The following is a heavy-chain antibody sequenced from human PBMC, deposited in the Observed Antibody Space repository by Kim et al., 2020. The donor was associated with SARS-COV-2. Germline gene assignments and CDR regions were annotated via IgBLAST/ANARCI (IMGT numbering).Heavy chain of an antibody. D-gene: IGHD5-12*01. CDR3: ARSTRGYSGYGDFDY. CDR2: IWYDGSNK. CDR1: GFTFSSYG. J-gene: IGHJ4*02. Sequence: GGSLRLSCAASGFTFSSYGMHWVRQAPGKGLEWVAVIWYDGSNKYYADSVKGRFTISRDNSKNTLYLQMNSLRAEDTAVYYCARSTRGYSGYGDFDYWGQGTLVTVSS. V-gene: IGHV3-33*01.